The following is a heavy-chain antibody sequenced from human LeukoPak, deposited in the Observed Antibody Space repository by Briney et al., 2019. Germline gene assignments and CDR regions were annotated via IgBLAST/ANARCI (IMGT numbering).Heavy chain of an antibody. Sequence: PGGSLRLSCAASGFIFSISAMNWVRQAPGKGLEWVSGISGSGDVTHYADSVKGRFTIPRDNSKNTLYLQMNSLRAEDTAVYYCAKPTAASKIPYWFDSWGQGTLVTVSS. J-gene: IGHJ5*01. CDR3: AKPTAASKIPYWFDS. CDR1: GFIFSISA. D-gene: IGHD2-2*02. V-gene: IGHV3-23*01. CDR2: ISGSGDVT.